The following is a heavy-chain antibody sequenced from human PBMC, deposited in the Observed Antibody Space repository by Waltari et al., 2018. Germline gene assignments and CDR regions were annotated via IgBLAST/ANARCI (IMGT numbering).Heavy chain of an antibody. Sequence: VQLVESGGGLIQPGGSLRLSCAASGFTVSSNYMSWVRQAPGKGREWVSVIDSGGSTYYADSVKGRFTISRDNSKNTLYLQMNSLRAEDTAVYYCARSPYYDDRNEPYGLDVWGHGTTVSVS. CDR2: IDSGGST. J-gene: IGHJ6*02. D-gene: IGHD3-16*01. CDR1: GFTVSSNY. V-gene: IGHV3-53*01. CDR3: ARSPYYDDRNEPYGLDV.